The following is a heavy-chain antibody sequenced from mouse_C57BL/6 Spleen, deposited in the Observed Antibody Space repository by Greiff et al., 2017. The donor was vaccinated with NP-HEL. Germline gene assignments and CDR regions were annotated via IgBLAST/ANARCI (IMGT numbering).Heavy chain of an antibody. CDR3: ARDYITTVVATPFAY. CDR2: IYPGDGDT. Sequence: QVQLQQSGAELVKPGASVKISCKASGYAFSSYWMNWVKQRPGKGLEWIGQIYPGDGDTNYNGKFKGKATLTADKSSSTAYMQLSSLTSEDSAVYFCARDYITTVVATPFAYWGQGTLVTVSA. J-gene: IGHJ3*01. V-gene: IGHV1-80*01. CDR1: GYAFSSYW. D-gene: IGHD1-1*01.